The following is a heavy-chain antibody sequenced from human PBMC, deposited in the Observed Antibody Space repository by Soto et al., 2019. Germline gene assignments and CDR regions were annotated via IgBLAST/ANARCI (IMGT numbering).Heavy chain of an antibody. V-gene: IGHV5-51*01. J-gene: IGHJ6*02. CDR1: GYSFTSYW. CDR3: ARRPGYCSGGSGGKTGAYYYYGMDV. D-gene: IGHD2-15*01. Sequence: GESLKISCKGSGYSFTSYWIGWVRQMPGKGLEWMGIIYPGDSDTRYSPSFQGQVTISADKSISTAYLQWSSLKASDTAMYYCARRPGYCSGGSGGKTGAYYYYGMDVWGQGTTVTVSS. CDR2: IYPGDSDT.